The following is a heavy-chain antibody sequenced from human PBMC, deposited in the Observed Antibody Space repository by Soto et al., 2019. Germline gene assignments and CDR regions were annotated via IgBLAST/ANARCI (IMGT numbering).Heavy chain of an antibody. V-gene: IGHV3-7*01. Sequence: SLRLSCAASGFTFNRYGVSWVRQAPGKGLEWVANIKQDGSEKYYVDSVEGRFTISRDNAKNSLYLQMNSLRAEDTAVYYCARLYYDSSGYLPSPYYYYYGMDVWGQGTTVTVSS. CDR1: GFTFNRYG. D-gene: IGHD3-22*01. CDR2: IKQDGSEK. J-gene: IGHJ6*02. CDR3: ARLYYDSSGYLPSPYYYYYGMDV.